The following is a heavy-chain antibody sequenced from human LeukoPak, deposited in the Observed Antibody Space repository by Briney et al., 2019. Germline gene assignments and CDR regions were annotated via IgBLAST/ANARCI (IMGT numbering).Heavy chain of an antibody. CDR1: GFTFSNAW. D-gene: IGHD3-10*01. CDR3: TTGPFDYYGSASYLANGMDV. CDR2: IKSKTDGGAT. J-gene: IGHJ6*02. Sequence: GGSLRLSCAASGFTFSNAWMSWVRQAPGKGLEWVARIKSKTDGGATDYTAPVKGRFTISRDDSKNTLYLQMNSLKSEDTAVYYCTTGPFDYYGSASYLANGMDVWGQGTTVTVSS. V-gene: IGHV3-15*01.